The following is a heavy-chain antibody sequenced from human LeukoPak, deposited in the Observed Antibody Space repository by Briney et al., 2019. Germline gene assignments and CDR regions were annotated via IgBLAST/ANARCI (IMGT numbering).Heavy chain of an antibody. CDR2: ISGSGGST. V-gene: IGHV3-23*01. D-gene: IGHD3-10*01. Sequence: QPGGSLRLSCAASGFTFSSYAMSWVRQAPGKGLEWVSGISGSGGSTYYADSVKGRFTISRDDSEDTLYLQMNSLRAEDTATYYCAKGTERYREVSSFDSWGQGTQVTVSS. CDR3: AKGTERYREVSSFDS. CDR1: GFTFSSYA. J-gene: IGHJ4*02.